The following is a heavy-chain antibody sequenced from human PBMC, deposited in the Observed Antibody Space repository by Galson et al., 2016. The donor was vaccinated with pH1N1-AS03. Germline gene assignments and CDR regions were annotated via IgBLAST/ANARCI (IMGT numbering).Heavy chain of an antibody. D-gene: IGHD4/OR15-4a*01. CDR2: ISGNGFST. Sequence: SLRLSCAVGGFTFSSYAMFWLRQAPGKGLEYVSAISGNGFSTYYANSVKDRFTVSRVNSKNTLYLQMGSLRVEDMAVYYCARGPVSYANYWFPPPDYWGQGTLVTVSS. CDR3: ARGPVSYANYWFPPPDY. CDR1: GFTFSSYA. V-gene: IGHV3-64*01. J-gene: IGHJ4*02.